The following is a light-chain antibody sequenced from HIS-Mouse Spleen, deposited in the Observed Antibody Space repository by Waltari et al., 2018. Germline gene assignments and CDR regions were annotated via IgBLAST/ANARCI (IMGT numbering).Light chain of an antibody. CDR2: DIS. Sequence: QSALTQPASVSGSPGQSITISCTGTSSDVGGYNYVSWYQQHPGKAPKLMIYDISNRPYGVSNRFSGSKSGNTASLTISGLQAEDEADYYCSSYTSSSTLVVFGGGTKLTVL. V-gene: IGLV2-14*03. CDR1: SSDVGGYNY. CDR3: SSYTSSSTLVV. J-gene: IGLJ2*01.